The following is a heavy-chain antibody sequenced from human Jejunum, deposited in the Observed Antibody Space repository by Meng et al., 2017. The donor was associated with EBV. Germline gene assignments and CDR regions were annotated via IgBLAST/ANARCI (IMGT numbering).Heavy chain of an antibody. J-gene: IGHJ4*02. Sequence: EVQLVGAGGGLVPPGGFLRLSCAASGFTFSNSWMHWLRQAPGKGLVGVSHIDTDGSTTNYAGSVKGRFTISRDNAKNTLSLQMNSLRVEDTAVYYCVRGGLGPWYWGQGTLVTVSS. D-gene: IGHD3/OR15-3a*01. V-gene: IGHV3-74*01. CDR2: IDTDGSTT. CDR1: GFTFSNSW. CDR3: VRGGLGPWY.